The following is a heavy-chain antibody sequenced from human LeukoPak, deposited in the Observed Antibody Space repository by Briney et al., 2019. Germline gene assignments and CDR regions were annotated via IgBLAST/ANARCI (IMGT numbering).Heavy chain of an antibody. CDR1: GFTFSSYG. Sequence: GGSLRLSCAASGFTFSSYGMHWVRQAPGKGLEWVAVISYDGSNKYYADSVKGRFTISRDNSKNTLYLQMNSLRAEDTAVYYCAKGVYSGNYRGWFLDYWGQGTLVTVSS. CDR2: ISYDGSNK. J-gene: IGHJ4*02. CDR3: AKGVYSGNYRGWFLDY. V-gene: IGHV3-30*18. D-gene: IGHD1-26*01.